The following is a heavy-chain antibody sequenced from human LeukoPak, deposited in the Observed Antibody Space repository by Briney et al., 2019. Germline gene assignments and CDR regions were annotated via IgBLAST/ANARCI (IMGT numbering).Heavy chain of an antibody. Sequence: SQTLSLTCTVSGGSISAGSHYWSWVRQHPGKGLEWIGCIYDSRFTYYNSSLQSRVSISVDSSENQLSLKLSSVTAADTAVYYCAGGFDSSKMAYWGQGILVTVSP. CDR1: GGSISAGSHY. V-gene: IGHV4-31*03. CDR2: IYDSRFT. D-gene: IGHD6-13*01. J-gene: IGHJ4*02. CDR3: AGGFDSSKMAY.